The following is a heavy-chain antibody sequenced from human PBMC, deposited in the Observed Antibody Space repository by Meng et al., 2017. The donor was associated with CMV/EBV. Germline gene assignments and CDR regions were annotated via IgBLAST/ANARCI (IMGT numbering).Heavy chain of an antibody. J-gene: IGHJ4*02. CDR3: AKDRVSQFDY. Sequence: GESLKISCAASGFTFDDYGMSWVRQAPGKGLEWVAFIRYDGSNKYYADSVKGRFTISRDNSKNTLYLQMNSLRAEDTAVYYCAKDRVSQFDYWGQGTLVTVSS. V-gene: IGHV3-30*02. CDR2: IRYDGSNK. D-gene: IGHD4-11*01. CDR1: GFTFDDYG.